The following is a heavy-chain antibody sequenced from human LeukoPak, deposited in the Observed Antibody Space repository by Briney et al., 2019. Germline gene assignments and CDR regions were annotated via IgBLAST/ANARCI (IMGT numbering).Heavy chain of an antibody. CDR3: ARDRGDRRPRWIQLWPRGFDY. CDR2: IYYSGST. D-gene: IGHD5-18*01. V-gene: IGHV4-38-2*02. J-gene: IGHJ4*02. CDR1: GYSISSGYY. Sequence: KPSETLSLTCTVSGYSISSGYYWSWIRQPPGKGLEWIGYIYYSGSTNYNPSLKSRVTISVDTSKNQFSLKLSSVTAADTAVYYCARDRGDRRPRWIQLWPRGFDYWGQGTLVTVSS.